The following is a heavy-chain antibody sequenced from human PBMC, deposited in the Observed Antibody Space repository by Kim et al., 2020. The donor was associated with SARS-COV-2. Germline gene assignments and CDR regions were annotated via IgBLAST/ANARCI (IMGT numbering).Heavy chain of an antibody. V-gene: IGHV3-23*01. D-gene: IGHD1-20*01. Sequence: SVKGRFPNSRANSKNTLYLQMNSLRAEDTAVYYCAKDLTPGIYYYYGMDVWGQGTTVTVSS. CDR3: AKDLTPGIYYYYGMDV. J-gene: IGHJ6*02.